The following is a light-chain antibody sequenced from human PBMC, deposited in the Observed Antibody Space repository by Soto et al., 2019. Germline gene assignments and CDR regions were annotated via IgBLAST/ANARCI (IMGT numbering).Light chain of an antibody. V-gene: IGKV3D-15*01. Sequence: IVMTQSPATLSVSPGQRATLSCRASQSITSNLPWNKQKPGQAPSLLIYGASTRATGTPDRFSGSGSGTEFTLTISSLESEDFAVYYCQQYKNWPRTFGQGTKVEIK. J-gene: IGKJ1*01. CDR2: GAS. CDR1: QSITSN. CDR3: QQYKNWPRT.